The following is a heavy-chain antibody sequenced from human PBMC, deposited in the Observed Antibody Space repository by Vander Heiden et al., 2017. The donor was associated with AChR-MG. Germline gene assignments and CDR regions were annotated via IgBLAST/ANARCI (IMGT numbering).Heavy chain of an antibody. CDR1: GFTFDDYA. CDR3: AKDTDGT. V-gene: IGHV3-9*01. Sequence: EVQLVESGGGLVQPGRSLRLSCAASGFTFDDYAMHWVRQAPGKGLEWVSGISWNSGSIGYADSVKGRFTISRDNAKNSLYLQMNSLRAEDTALYYCAKDTDGTWGQGTLVTVSS. J-gene: IGHJ5*02. CDR2: ISWNSGSI.